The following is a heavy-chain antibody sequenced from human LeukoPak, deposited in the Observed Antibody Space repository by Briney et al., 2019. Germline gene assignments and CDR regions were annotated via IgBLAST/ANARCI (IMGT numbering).Heavy chain of an antibody. V-gene: IGHV4-39*01. CDR1: GGSISSYY. D-gene: IGHD3-22*01. J-gene: IGHJ4*02. Sequence: SETLSLTCTVSGGSISSYYWGWIRQPPGKGLEWIGSIYYSGSTYYNPSLKSRVTISVDTSKNQFSLKLSSVTAADTAVYYCASRVRYYDSSGLDYWGQGTLVTVSS. CDR3: ASRVRYYDSSGLDY. CDR2: IYYSGST.